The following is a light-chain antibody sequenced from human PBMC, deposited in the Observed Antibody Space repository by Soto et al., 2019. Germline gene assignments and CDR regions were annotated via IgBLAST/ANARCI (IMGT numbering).Light chain of an antibody. CDR3: SSYTSSSVV. CDR2: DVS. CDR1: SSDVGGYNY. Sequence: QSALTQPASVSGSPGQSITISCTGTSSDVGGYNYVSWYQQHPGKAPKLMIYDVSNRPSGVSNRFSGSKSGNTASLTISGLQDEDEADYYCSSYTSSSVVFGGGTQLTVL. J-gene: IGLJ2*01. V-gene: IGLV2-14*01.